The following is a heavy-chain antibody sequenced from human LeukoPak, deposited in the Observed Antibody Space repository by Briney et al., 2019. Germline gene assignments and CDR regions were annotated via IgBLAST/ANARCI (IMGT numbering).Heavy chain of an antibody. CDR1: GVSFSSHS. J-gene: IGHJ3*02. CDR3: ARDVFYGFDI. D-gene: IGHD3-16*01. Sequence: GGSLRLSCAASGVSFSSHSMNWVRQAPGEGREWVSHISSSGSSMYYADSVKGRFIISRDNARNSLSLQMNSLRDEDTALYYCARDVFYGFDIWGLGTVVTVSS. CDR2: ISSSGSSM. V-gene: IGHV3-48*02.